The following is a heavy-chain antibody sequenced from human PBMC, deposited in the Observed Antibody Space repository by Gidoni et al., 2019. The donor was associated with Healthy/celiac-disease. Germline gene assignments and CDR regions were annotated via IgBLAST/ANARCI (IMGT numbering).Heavy chain of an antibody. V-gene: IGHV4-34*01. CDR3: ARVFLPYYDFWSGYYSRQDY. CDR2: INHSGRT. CDR1: GGSFSGYY. J-gene: IGHJ4*02. D-gene: IGHD3-3*01. Sequence: QVQLQQWGAGLLKPSETLSLTCAVYGGSFSGYYWSWIRQPPGKGLEWIGEINHSGRTNYTPSLKSRVTISVDTSKNQFSLKLSSVTAADTAVYYCARVFLPYYDFWSGYYSRQDYWGQGTLVTVSS.